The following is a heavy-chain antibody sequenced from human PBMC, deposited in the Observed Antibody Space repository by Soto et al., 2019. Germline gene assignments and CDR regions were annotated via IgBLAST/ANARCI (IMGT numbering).Heavy chain of an antibody. V-gene: IGHV4-59*01. CDR3: ARAYGYYFDY. D-gene: IGHD4-17*01. CDR2: IYYSGST. J-gene: IGHJ4*02. Sequence: QESGPGLVKPSETLSLTCTVSGGSISSYYGSWIRQPPGKGLEWIGYIYYSGSTNYNPSLKSRVTISVDTSKNQFSLKLSSVTAADTAVYYCARAYGYYFDYWGQGTLVTVSS. CDR1: GGSISSYY.